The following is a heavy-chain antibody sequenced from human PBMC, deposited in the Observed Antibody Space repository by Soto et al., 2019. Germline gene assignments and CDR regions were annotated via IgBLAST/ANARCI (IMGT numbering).Heavy chain of an antibody. CDR3: ARLFGDYVGWFDP. J-gene: IGHJ5*02. D-gene: IGHD4-17*01. CDR2: IYDTGST. Sequence: QVQLQESGPGLVKPSQTLSLTCTVSGGSITSGPYYWSWIRQHPGKGLEWIGYIYDTGSTYSNPSLESRITMSVDTSKNQFSLKLRSVTAADTAVYYCARLFGDYVGWFDPWGQGTLVTVSS. CDR1: GGSITSGPYY. V-gene: IGHV4-31*03.